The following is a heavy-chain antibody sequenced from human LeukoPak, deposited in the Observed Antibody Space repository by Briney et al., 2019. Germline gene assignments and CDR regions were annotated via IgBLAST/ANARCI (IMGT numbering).Heavy chain of an antibody. CDR3: ARDLARIAPRLGFFDY. CDR1: ALTFSIYS. V-gene: IGHV3-21*01. CDR2: ISSRSSHI. Sequence: GGSLRLSCAVSALTFSIYSTKWVRQAAGKERGWVSSISSRSSHIYYTDSVKERLTIPRDHAENSPYRRTNSLLAGPPSVSFCARDLARIAPRLGFFDYEGQGPLVPVSS. J-gene: IGHJ4*02. D-gene: IGHD2/OR15-2a*01.